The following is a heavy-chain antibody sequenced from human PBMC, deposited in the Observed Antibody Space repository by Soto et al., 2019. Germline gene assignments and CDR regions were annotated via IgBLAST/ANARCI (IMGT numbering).Heavy chain of an antibody. V-gene: IGHV3-23*01. CDR3: AKTPTVTTIFLLDY. J-gene: IGHJ4*02. CDR2: ISGSGGST. Sequence: ETLSLTCTVSGDSITSIYHWAWVRQAPGKGLEWVSAISGSGGSTYYADSVKGRFTISRDNSKNTLYLQMNSLRAEDTAVYYCAKTPTVTTIFLLDYWGQGTLVTVSS. CDR1: GDSITSIYH. D-gene: IGHD4-17*01.